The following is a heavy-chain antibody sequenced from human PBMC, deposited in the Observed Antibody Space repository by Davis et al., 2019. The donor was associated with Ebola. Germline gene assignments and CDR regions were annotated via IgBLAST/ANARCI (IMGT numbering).Heavy chain of an antibody. V-gene: IGHV1-8*01. CDR3: ARGHHSSGWQGSLDY. Sequence: ASVKVSCKASGYTFTSYDINWVRQAPGQGLEWMGWMNPNSGNTGYAQKFQGRVTMTRNTSISTAYMELSSLRSEDTAVYYCARGHHSSGWQGSLDYWGQGTLVTVSS. CDR1: GYTFTSYD. D-gene: IGHD6-19*01. J-gene: IGHJ4*02. CDR2: MNPNSGNT.